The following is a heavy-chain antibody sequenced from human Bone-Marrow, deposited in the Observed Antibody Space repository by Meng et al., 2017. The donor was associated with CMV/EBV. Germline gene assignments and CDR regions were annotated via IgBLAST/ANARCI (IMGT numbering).Heavy chain of an antibody. D-gene: IGHD3-3*01. V-gene: IGHV1-69*05. CDR1: GGTFSSYA. J-gene: IGHJ6*02. Sequence: SVKVSCKASGGTFSSYAISWVRQAPGQGLEWMGGIIPIFGTANYAQKFQGRVTITTDESTSTAYMELSSLRSEDTAVYYCARGDYDFWSGYPSLENYYYGMDVWGQGTTVTVSS. CDR2: IIPIFGTA. CDR3: ARGDYDFWSGYPSLENYYYGMDV.